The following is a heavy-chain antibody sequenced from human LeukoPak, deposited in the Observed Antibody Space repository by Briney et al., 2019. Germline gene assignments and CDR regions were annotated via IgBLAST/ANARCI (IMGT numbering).Heavy chain of an antibody. Sequence: GGSLTLSCVASGLIFSSYWMSWLRQAPGKGLEGVANIKQDGSEKYYVDSVKGRFTISRDYAKNALYLQMNSLRAEDTAVYYCARGPYYDIIGGGYYFDYWGQGTLVTVSS. V-gene: IGHV3-7*01. CDR2: IKQDGSEK. CDR1: GLIFSSYW. CDR3: ARGPYYDIIGGGYYFDY. J-gene: IGHJ4*02. D-gene: IGHD3-9*01.